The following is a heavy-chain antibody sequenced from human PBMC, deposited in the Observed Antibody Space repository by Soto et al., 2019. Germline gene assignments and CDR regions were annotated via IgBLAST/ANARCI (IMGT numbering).Heavy chain of an antibody. D-gene: IGHD3-22*01. CDR1: GYTFTSYG. Sequence: ASVKVSCKASGYTFTSYGISWVRQAPGQGLEWMGRISAYNGNTNYAQKLQGRVTMTTDTSTSTAYMELRSLRSDDTAVYYCARAGDSSGYYYYYYGMDVWGQGTTVTVSS. CDR3: ARAGDSSGYYYYYYGMDV. J-gene: IGHJ6*02. V-gene: IGHV1-18*01. CDR2: ISAYNGNT.